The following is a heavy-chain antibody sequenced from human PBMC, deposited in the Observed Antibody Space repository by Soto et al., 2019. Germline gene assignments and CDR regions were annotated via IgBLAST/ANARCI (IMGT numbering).Heavy chain of an antibody. Sequence: SETLSLTCTVSGGSISSYYWSWIRQPPGKGLEWIGYIYYSGSTNYNPSLKSRVTISVDTSKNQFSLKLSSVTAADTAVYYCARDSYYDSSGYDYWGQGTLVTVSS. CDR2: IYYSGST. CDR3: ARDSYYDSSGYDY. D-gene: IGHD3-22*01. CDR1: GGSISSYY. J-gene: IGHJ4*02. V-gene: IGHV4-59*01.